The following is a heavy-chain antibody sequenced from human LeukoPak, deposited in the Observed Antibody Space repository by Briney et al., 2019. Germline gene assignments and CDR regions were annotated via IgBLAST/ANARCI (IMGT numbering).Heavy chain of an antibody. D-gene: IGHD6-13*01. CDR1: GFTFSSYA. CDR2: ISGSGVST. V-gene: IGHV3-23*01. CDR3: AKEGAVGMAAAGDFDY. Sequence: GGSLRLSCAASGFTFSSYAMSWVRQAPGKGLEWVSGISGSGVSTNYADSVKGRFTISRDKSKNTLYLQMNSLRAEDTAVYYCAKEGAVGMAAAGDFDYWGQGTLVTVSS. J-gene: IGHJ4*02.